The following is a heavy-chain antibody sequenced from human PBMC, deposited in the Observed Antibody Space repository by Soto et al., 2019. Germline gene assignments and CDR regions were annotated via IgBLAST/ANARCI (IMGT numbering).Heavy chain of an antibody. V-gene: IGHV4-59*08. Sequence: PSETLSLTCTVSGGSISSYYWSWIRQPPGKGLEWIGYIYYSGSTNYNPSLKSRVTISVDTSKNQFSLKLSSVTAADTAVYYCARLSYDFWSGYYNGHNWFDPWGQGTLVTVSS. D-gene: IGHD3-3*01. CDR1: GGSISSYY. J-gene: IGHJ5*02. CDR2: IYYSGST. CDR3: ARLSYDFWSGYYNGHNWFDP.